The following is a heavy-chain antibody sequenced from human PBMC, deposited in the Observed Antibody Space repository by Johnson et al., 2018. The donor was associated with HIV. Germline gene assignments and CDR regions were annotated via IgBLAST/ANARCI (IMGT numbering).Heavy chain of an antibody. J-gene: IGHJ3*02. CDR2: INSDGGST. V-gene: IGHV3-74*01. CDR3: AREGPSERAGFDI. Sequence: MLLVESGGGLVQPGGSLRLSCVVSGFTFKTYWMHWVRQAPGKGLVWVARINSDGGSTSYVDAVKGRFIISRDNTKNTLYLQINSLRADDTAVYYCAREGPSERAGFDIWGQGTMVTVSS. CDR1: GFTFKTYW.